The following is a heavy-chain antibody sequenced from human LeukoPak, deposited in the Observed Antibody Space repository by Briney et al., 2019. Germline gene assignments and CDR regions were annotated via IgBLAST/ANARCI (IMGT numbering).Heavy chain of an antibody. V-gene: IGHV4-59*01. D-gene: IGHD3-10*01. Sequence: SETLSLTCTVSGGSITSYYWSWIRQPPGKGLEWIGYIYYSGSTNYNPSLKSRVTISVDTCKNQFSLKLSSVTAADTAVYYCARGGVNYKIAGPWGQGALVTVSS. CDR1: GGSITSYY. CDR2: IYYSGST. CDR3: ARGGVNYKIAGP. J-gene: IGHJ5*02.